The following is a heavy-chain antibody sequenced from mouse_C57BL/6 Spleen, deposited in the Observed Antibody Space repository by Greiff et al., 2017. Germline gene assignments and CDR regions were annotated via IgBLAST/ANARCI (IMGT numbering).Heavy chain of an antibody. CDR2: IDPSDSYT. Sequence: QVQLQQPGAELVRPGTSVKLSCKASGYTFTSYWMHWVKQRPGQGLEWIGVIDPSDSYTNYNQKFKGKATLTVDTSSSTAYMQLSSLTSEDSAVYYCARGGPKGYDGFDYWGQGTTLTVSS. CDR3: ARGGPKGYDGFDY. CDR1: GYTFTSYW. V-gene: IGHV1-59*01. J-gene: IGHJ2*01. D-gene: IGHD2-2*01.